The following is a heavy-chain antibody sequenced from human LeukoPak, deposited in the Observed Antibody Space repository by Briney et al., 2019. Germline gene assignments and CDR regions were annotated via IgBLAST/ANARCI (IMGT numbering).Heavy chain of an antibody. CDR1: GYTFTSYY. J-gene: IGHJ5*02. Sequence: GASVKVSCKASGYTFTSYYMHWVRQAPGQGLEWMGIINPSGGSTSYAQKFQGRVTMTRDTSTSTVYMELSSLRSEDTAVYYCARDGSSQHTELHNWVGLWGPGTLVTVSS. V-gene: IGHV1-46*01. CDR3: ARDGSSQHTELHNWVGL. D-gene: IGHD1-26*01. CDR2: INPSGGST.